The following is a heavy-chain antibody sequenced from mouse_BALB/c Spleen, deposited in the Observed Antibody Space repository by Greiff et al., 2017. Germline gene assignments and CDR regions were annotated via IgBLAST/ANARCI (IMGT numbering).Heavy chain of an antibody. J-gene: IGHJ3*01. CDR3: TPYDYDVGFAY. D-gene: IGHD2-4*01. V-gene: IGHV1-5*01. CDR2: IYPGNSDT. CDR1: GYTFTSYW. Sequence: SGTVLARPGASVKMSCKASGYTFTSYWMHWVKQRPGQGLEWIGAIYPGNSDTSYNQKFKGKAKLTAVTSTSTAYMELSSLTNEDSAVYYCTPYDYDVGFAYWGQGTLVTVSA.